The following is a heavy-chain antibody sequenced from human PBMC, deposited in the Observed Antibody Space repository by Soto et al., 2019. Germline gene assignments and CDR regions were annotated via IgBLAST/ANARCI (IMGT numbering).Heavy chain of an antibody. CDR2: TRNKAYSFTT. CDR3: VTSIPSSKWSGFDP. D-gene: IGHD6-13*01. V-gene: IGHV3-72*01. CDR1: GFSFSDHY. Sequence: EVQLVESGGGLVRPGGSLRLSCAASGFSFSDHYMDWVRQAPGKGLEWVGRTRNKAYSFTTEYAPALKGRFTISRDDSEDSLYLQMNSLKTEDTALYYCVTSIPSSKWSGFDPWGQGTLVTVSP. J-gene: IGHJ5*02.